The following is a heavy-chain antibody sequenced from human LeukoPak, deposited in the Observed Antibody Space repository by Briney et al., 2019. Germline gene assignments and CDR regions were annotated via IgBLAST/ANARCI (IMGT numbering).Heavy chain of an antibody. CDR1: GDSVSSNSAA. V-gene: IGHV6-1*01. CDR2: TYYRSKWYN. Sequence: SQTLSLTCAISGDSVSSNSAAWNWIRQSPSRGLEWLGRTYYRSKWYNDYAVSAKSRITINPDTSKNQFSLQLNSVTPEDTAVYYCARADHGDYVTPYYFDYWGQGTLVTVSS. J-gene: IGHJ4*02. D-gene: IGHD4-17*01. CDR3: ARADHGDYVTPYYFDY.